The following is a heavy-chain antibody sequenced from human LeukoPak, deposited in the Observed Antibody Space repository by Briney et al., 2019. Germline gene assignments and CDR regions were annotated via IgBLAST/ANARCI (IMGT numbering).Heavy chain of an antibody. Sequence: GRSLRLSCAASGFTFSSYGMHWVRQAPGKGLEWVAIISNDGSRKYYAHSVEGRFTISRDNSKNTLYLQMDSLRAEDTAVYYCARDRAWNYFDYWGQGTLVTVSS. V-gene: IGHV3-30*03. CDR1: GFTFSSYG. D-gene: IGHD3-3*01. CDR3: ARDRAWNYFDY. J-gene: IGHJ4*02. CDR2: ISNDGSRK.